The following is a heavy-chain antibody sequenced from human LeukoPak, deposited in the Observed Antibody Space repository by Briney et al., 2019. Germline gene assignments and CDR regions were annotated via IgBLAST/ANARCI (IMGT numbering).Heavy chain of an antibody. CDR1: GFTFSSYS. Sequence: TGGSLRLSCAASGFTFSSYSMNWVRQAPGKGLEWVSSISTSSIYIYYADSVKGRFTISRGNAKNTVFLQMSSLRAEDTALYYCARKSASGNYPLDYWGQGTLVTVSS. J-gene: IGHJ4*02. CDR2: ISTSSIYI. D-gene: IGHD3-10*01. V-gene: IGHV3-21*04. CDR3: ARKSASGNYPLDY.